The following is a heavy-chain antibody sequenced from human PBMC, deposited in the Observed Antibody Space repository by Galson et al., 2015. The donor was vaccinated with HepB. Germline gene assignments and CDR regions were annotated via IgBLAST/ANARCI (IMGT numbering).Heavy chain of an antibody. D-gene: IGHD3-10*01. CDR1: GYSFNSYW. CDR3: ARRFYGSGTYKMGYFDL. CDR2: IYPGDSDT. V-gene: IGHV5-51*01. J-gene: IGHJ2*01. Sequence: QSGAEVKKPGESLKISCKGSGYSFNSYWIGWVRQMPGKGPEWMGIIYPGDSDTRYSPSFQGQVTISVDNSISTAYLQWSSLKASDTAIYYCARRFYGSGTYKMGYFDLWGRGTLVTVSS.